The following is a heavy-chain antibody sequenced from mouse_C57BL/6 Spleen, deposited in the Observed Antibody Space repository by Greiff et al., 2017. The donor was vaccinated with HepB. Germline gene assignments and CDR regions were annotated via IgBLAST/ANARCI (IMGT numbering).Heavy chain of an antibody. CDR3: ARINSNSDAYYFDC. CDR1: GFSLSTFGMG. Sequence: QVTLKVSGPGILQPSQTLSLTCSFSGFSLSTFGMGVGWIRRPSGKGLEWLAHIWWDDAKYDNPALKSRLTTAKDTSKNQVFLQIANVDTADTATYYCARINSNSDAYYFDCWGQGATLTVSS. CDR2: IWWDDAK. D-gene: IGHD2-5*01. V-gene: IGHV8-8*01. J-gene: IGHJ2*01.